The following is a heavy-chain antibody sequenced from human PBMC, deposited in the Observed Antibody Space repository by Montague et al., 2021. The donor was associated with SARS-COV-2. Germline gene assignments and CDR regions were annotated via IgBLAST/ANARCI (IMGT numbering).Heavy chain of an antibody. CDR1: GGSISSYY. CDR2: IYYSGST. D-gene: IGHD2-15*01. CDR3: ARHPIGSFPRYGMDV. J-gene: IGHJ6*02. Sequence: SETLSLTCTVSGGSISSYYWCWIRQPPGKGLEWIGYIYYSGSTNXNSSLKSRVTISVDTSKNQFSLKLSSVTAADTAVYYCARHPIGSFPRYGMDVWGQGTTVTVSS. V-gene: IGHV4-59*08.